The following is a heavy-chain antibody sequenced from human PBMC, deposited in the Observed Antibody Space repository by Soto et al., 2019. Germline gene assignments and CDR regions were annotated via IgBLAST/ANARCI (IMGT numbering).Heavy chain of an antibody. V-gene: IGHV3-72*01. CDR2: AKTGPFGYAT. J-gene: IGHJ2*01. D-gene: IGHD6-13*01. Sequence: EVQLVESGGGLVQPGGSLRLSCAASGFTFSDHFMDWVRQAPGKGLEWVGRAKTGPFGYATQYAASVNGRFTVSRDDSENSFDLLMNSLKVDDTAVYYCASPKSAGDALRDRYFDFWGRGTLVTVSS. CDR3: ASPKSAGDALRDRYFDF. CDR1: GFTFSDHF.